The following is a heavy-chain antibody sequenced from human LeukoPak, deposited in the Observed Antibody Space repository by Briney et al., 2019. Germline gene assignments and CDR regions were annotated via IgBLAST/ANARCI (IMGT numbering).Heavy chain of an antibody. CDR3: ARSYYDFWSGYSPPYNWFDP. J-gene: IGHJ5*02. CDR1: GGAISSSSYY. D-gene: IGHD3-3*01. V-gene: IGHV4-39*01. CDR2: IYYSGST. Sequence: SETLSLTCTVSGGAISSSSYYWGWIRQPPGKGLEWIGSIYYSGSTYYNPSLKSRVTISVDTSKNQFSLKLSSVTAADTAMYYCARSYYDFWSGYSPPYNWFDPWGQGTLVTVSS.